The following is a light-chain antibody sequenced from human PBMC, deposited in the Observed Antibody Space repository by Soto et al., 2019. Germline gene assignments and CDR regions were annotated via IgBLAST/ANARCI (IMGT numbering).Light chain of an antibody. CDR3: QQRSSWPRT. J-gene: IGKJ2*01. Sequence: EIVLTQSPATLSLSPGVRATLSCRARQSVSSYLAWYQQKPGQTPRLLIYDASNRATGIPARFSGSGSGTDFTLTISSLEPEDFAVYYCQQRSSWPRTFGQGTKLEIK. CDR1: QSVSSY. V-gene: IGKV3-11*01. CDR2: DAS.